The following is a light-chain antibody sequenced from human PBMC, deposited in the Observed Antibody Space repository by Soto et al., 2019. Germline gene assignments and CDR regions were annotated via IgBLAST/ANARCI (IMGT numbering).Light chain of an antibody. CDR3: CSYTSSSTRV. CDR2: DVG. J-gene: IGLJ1*01. Sequence: QSALTQPASVSGSPGQSITISCTGTSSDVRGYNYVSWYQQHPGKAPKLMIYDVGNRPSGVSNRFSGSKSGNTASLTISGLQPEDEADYYCCSYTSSSTRVFGTGTKVTVL. CDR1: SSDVRGYNY. V-gene: IGLV2-14*01.